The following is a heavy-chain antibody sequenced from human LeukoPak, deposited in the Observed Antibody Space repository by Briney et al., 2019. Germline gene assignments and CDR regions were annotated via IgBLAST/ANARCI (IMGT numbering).Heavy chain of an antibody. CDR2: INPSGGST. V-gene: IGHV1-46*01. J-gene: IGHJ4*02. CDR3: ARAPGYCSGGSCYSALDY. CDR1: GYTFTSYY. Sequence: ASVKVSCKASGYTFTSYYMHWVRQAPGQGLEWMGIINPSGGSTSYAQKFQGRVTMTRDTSTSTVYMELSNLRSEDTAVYYCARAPGYCSGGSCYSALDYWGQGTLVTVSS. D-gene: IGHD2-15*01.